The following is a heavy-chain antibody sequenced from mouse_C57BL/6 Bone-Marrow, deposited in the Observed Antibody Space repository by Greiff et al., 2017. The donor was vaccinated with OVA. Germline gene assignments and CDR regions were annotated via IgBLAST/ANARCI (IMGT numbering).Heavy chain of an antibody. V-gene: IGHV1-85*01. Sequence: SGPELVKPGASVKLSCKASGYTFTSYDINWVKQRPGQGLEWIGWIYPRDGSTKYNEKFKGKATLTVDTSSSTAYMELHSLTSEDSAVYFCARRRGIYDGYFYAMDYWGQGTSVTVSS. CDR1: GYTFTSYD. CDR3: ARRRGIYDGYFYAMDY. J-gene: IGHJ4*01. CDR2: IYPRDGST. D-gene: IGHD2-3*01.